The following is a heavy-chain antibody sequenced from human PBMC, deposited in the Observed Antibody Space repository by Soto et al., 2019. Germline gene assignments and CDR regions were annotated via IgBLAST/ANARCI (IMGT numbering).Heavy chain of an antibody. J-gene: IGHJ5*02. CDR3: AKDADVLRNFDWFYYFDA. CDR1: GFTFRSYT. CDR2: ISDSGTSA. V-gene: IGHV3-23*01. Sequence: EVQLLESGGGLVKPGGSLRLSCVGSGFTFRSYTMSWVRQAPGKGLEWVSGISDSGTSASYADSVKGRFTISRDNSKNTLYLDLKGLRAEDTAMYYCAKDADVLRNFDWFYYFDAWGQGAPVTVSS. D-gene: IGHD3-9*01.